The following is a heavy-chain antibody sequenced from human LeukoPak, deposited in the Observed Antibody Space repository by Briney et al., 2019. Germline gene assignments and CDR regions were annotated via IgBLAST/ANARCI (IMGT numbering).Heavy chain of an antibody. CDR3: ARESGGGLGLDY. J-gene: IGHJ4*02. V-gene: IGHV4-59*01. D-gene: IGHD3/OR15-3a*01. CDR2: IYYSGST. CDR1: GGSISSYY. Sequence: SETLSLTCTVSGGSISSYYWNWIRQPPGKGLEWIGYIYYSGSTNYNPSLKSRVTISVDTSKNQFSLKLSSVTAADTAVYYCARESGGGLGLDYWGQGTLVTVSS.